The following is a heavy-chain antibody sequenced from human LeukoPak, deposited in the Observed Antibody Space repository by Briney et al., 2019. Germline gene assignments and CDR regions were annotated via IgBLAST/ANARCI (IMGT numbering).Heavy chain of an antibody. CDR3: ARAHYDFWSGYYYYMDV. CDR2: IYTSGST. Sequence: SETLSLTCTVSGGSISSGSYYWSWIRQPAGKGLEWIGRIYTSGSTNYNPSLKSRVTISVDTSKNQFSLKLSSVTAADTAVYYCARAHYDFWSGYYYYMDVWGKGTTVTVSS. J-gene: IGHJ6*03. D-gene: IGHD3-3*01. CDR1: GGSISSGSYY. V-gene: IGHV4-61*02.